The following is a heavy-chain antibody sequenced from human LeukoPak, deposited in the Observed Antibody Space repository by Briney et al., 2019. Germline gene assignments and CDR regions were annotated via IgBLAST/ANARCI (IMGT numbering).Heavy chain of an antibody. J-gene: IGHJ6*03. CDR2: MNPNSGNT. CDR1: GYTCTSYE. D-gene: IGHD6-19*01. CDR3: ARRAVAYYYYYYMDV. Sequence: APGEVSCKASGYTCTSYEINGVRQATGQGLEWMGWMNPNSGNTGYAQKFQGRVTITRNTSISTAYMELSSLRSEDTAVYYCARRAVAYYYYYYMDVWGKGTTVTVSS. V-gene: IGHV1-8*03.